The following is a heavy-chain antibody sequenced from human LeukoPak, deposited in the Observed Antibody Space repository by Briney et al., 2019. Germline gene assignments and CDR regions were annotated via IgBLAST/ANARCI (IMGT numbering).Heavy chain of an antibody. V-gene: IGHV4-31*03. CDR3: ARDKLRGVDP. CDR1: GGSISSGGYY. CDR2: IYYSGST. Sequence: SQTLSLTCTVSGGSISSGGYYWSWIRQHPGEGLEWIGYIYYSGSTYYNPSLKSRVTISVDTSKNQFSLKLSSVTAADTAVYYCARDKLRGVDPWGQGTLVTVSS. D-gene: IGHD1-26*01. J-gene: IGHJ5*02.